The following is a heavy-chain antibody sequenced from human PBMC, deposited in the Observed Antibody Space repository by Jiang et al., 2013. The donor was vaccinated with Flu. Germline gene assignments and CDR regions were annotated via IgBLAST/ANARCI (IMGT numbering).Heavy chain of an antibody. Sequence: GAEVKKPGESLKISCKGSGYSFTSYWIGWVRQMPGKGLEWMGIIYPGDSDTRYSPSFQGQVTISADKSISTAYLQWSSLKASDTAMYYCARRTGDAVGSTIFGVVIMKDAFDIWGQGTMVTVPS. CDR3: ARRTGDAVGSTIFGVVIMKDAFDI. J-gene: IGHJ3*02. CDR1: GYSFTSYW. D-gene: IGHD3-3*01. V-gene: IGHV5-51*01. CDR2: IYPGDSDT.